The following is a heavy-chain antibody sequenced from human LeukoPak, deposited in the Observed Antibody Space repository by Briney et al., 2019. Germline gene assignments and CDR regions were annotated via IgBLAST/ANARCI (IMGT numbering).Heavy chain of an antibody. CDR1: GFTFSSYE. Sequence: GGSLRPSCAASGFTFSSYEMNWVRQAPGKGLEWVSYISSSGSTIYYADSVKGRFTISRDNAKNSLYLQMNSLRAEDTAVYYCAREGITMVRGVIITEPRLYYYYGMDVWGQGTTVTVSS. V-gene: IGHV3-48*03. J-gene: IGHJ6*02. D-gene: IGHD3-10*01. CDR3: AREGITMVRGVIITEPRLYYYYGMDV. CDR2: ISSSGSTI.